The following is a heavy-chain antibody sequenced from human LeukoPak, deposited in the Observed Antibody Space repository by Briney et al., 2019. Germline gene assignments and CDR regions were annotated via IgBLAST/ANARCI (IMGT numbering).Heavy chain of an antibody. V-gene: IGHV3-11*01. J-gene: IGHJ6*02. CDR2: ISSSGSTI. D-gene: IGHD2-2*01. CDR3: ARNPQRNYYYGMDV. Sequence: SGGSLRLSCAASGFTFSDYYMSWIRQAPGKGLEWVSYISSSGSTIYYADSVKGRFTISRDNAKNSLYLQMNSLRAEDTAVYYCARNPQRNYYYGMDVWGQGTTVTVSS. CDR1: GFTFSDYY.